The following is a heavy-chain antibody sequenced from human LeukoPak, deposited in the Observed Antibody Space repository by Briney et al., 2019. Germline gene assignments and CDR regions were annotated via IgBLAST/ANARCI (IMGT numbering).Heavy chain of an antibody. Sequence: GGSLRLSCAASGFTVSSSYAMSWVRQAPGEGLEWVSAISGSGGSTYYADSVKGRFTISRDNSKNTLYLQMNSLRAEDTAVYYCARDATPYYYDSSGYYGAQYDYWGQGTLVTVSS. CDR3: ARDATPYYYDSSGYYGAQYDY. V-gene: IGHV3-23*01. CDR2: ISGSGGST. D-gene: IGHD3-22*01. CDR1: GFTVSSSYA. J-gene: IGHJ4*02.